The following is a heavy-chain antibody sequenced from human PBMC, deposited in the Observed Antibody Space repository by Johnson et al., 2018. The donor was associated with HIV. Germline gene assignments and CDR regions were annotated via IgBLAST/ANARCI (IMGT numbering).Heavy chain of an antibody. CDR3: ARDLDTAMVTCAFDI. V-gene: IGHV3-30*03. J-gene: IGHJ3*02. CDR1: GFTVSSNY. CDR2: LTYDGRNK. D-gene: IGHD5-18*01. Sequence: QVLLVESGGGLIQPGGSLRLSCAASGFTVSSNYMSWVRQAPGKGLEWVAVLTYDGRNKYYTDSVKGRFIISRDNSKNTLYLQMNSLRAEDTAVYYCARDLDTAMVTCAFDIWGQGTMVTVSS.